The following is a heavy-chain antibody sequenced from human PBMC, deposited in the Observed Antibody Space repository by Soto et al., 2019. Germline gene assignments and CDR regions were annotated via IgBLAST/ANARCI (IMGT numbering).Heavy chain of an antibody. CDR3: ARDAPPPELRFLEWHNYAYSGMDV. Sequence: QVQVVQSGDEVKETGASVRVSCKTSGYSFTAYGIIWVRQAPGQGLEWMGWISCYNGKTKYAQKVQGRVTMTTDTSPSTADMEVRSLRSDDTAIYYCARDAPPPELRFLEWHNYAYSGMDVWGQGTTVTVSS. CDR1: GYSFTAYG. J-gene: IGHJ6*02. V-gene: IGHV1-18*01. CDR2: ISCYNGKT. D-gene: IGHD3-3*01.